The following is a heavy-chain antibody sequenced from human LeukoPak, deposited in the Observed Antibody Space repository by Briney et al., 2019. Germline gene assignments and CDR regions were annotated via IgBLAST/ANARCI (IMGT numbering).Heavy chain of an antibody. CDR2: IKQDGSEK. Sequence: GGSLRLSCAASGFTFSDYYMSWVRQAPGKGLEWVANIKQDGSEKYYVDSVKGRFTISRDNAKNSLYLQMNSLRAEDTAVYYCARDALYYDILTGWTGYYYMDVWGKGTTVTVSS. D-gene: IGHD3-9*01. CDR1: GFTFSDYY. J-gene: IGHJ6*03. CDR3: ARDALYYDILTGWTGYYYMDV. V-gene: IGHV3-7*01.